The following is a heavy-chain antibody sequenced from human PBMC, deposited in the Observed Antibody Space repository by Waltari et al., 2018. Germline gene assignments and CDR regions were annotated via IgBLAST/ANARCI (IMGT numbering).Heavy chain of an antibody. CDR1: GYTFTAYF. J-gene: IGHJ4*01. CDR3: AREDIVXTKVFDD. CDR2: IDCNTGEX. Sequence: QVQLVQSGAEVKXPGASVKVSCXTSGYTFTAYFMHWVRQAPGQGLEWMGWIDCNTGEXDYAQKFRGRVTXTRXTSLTXVXMEMNRLTXXDTAXYYCAREDIVXTKVFDDXGHGTLGTVXS. V-gene: IGHV1-2*02. D-gene: IGHD5-12*01.